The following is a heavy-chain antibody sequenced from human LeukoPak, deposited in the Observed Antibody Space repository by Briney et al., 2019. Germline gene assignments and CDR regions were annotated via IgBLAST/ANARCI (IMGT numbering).Heavy chain of an antibody. V-gene: IGHV3-21*04. J-gene: IGHJ6*03. Sequence: PGGSLRLSCAASGFTFSSYSMNWVRQAPGKGLEWVSSISSSSSYIYYADSVKGRFTISRDNAKNSLYLQMNSLRAEDTALYYCAREGYGDYGIHYYMDVWGKGTTVTVSS. CDR2: ISSSSSYI. CDR3: AREGYGDYGIHYYMDV. D-gene: IGHD4-17*01. CDR1: GFTFSSYS.